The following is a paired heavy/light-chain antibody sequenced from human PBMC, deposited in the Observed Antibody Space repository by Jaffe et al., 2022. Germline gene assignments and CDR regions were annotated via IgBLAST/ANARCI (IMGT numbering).Heavy chain of an antibody. J-gene: IGHJ4*02. CDR3: TKHGYSREWSSFYY. Sequence: LQESGPGLVKPSETLSLTCNVSGDSIDNSAYYWGWLRQPPGKGLEWIGSQSNGGGTYYNPSLKSRVTMSMETSRNQFSLRLNSVTAADSAIYYCTKHGYSREWSSFYYWGPGSLVTVSS. V-gene: IGHV4-39*01. D-gene: IGHD5-18*01. CDR1: GDSIDNSAYY. CDR2: QSNGGGT.
Light chain of an antibody. CDR1: QAFTNN. J-gene: IGKJ3*01. CDR3: QQLTSSLLFT. V-gene: IGKV1-9*01. CDR2: AVS. Sequence: DIQLTQSPSFLSASIGDTVTITCRASQAFTNNLAWYQQQPGKAPKLVISAVSTLQSGVPSRFSGSRSGTDFIFTISSLQPEDFATYYCQQLTSSLLFTFGPGTKVDIK.